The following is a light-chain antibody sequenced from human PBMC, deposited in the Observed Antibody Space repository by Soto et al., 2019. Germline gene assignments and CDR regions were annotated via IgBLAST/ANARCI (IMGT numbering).Light chain of an antibody. CDR3: CSYAGVYTSV. CDR1: SSDVGGYNY. Sequence: QSALTQPRSVSGSPGQSVTISCTGTSSDVGGYNYVSWYQQHPGKAPKLMIYAVSERPSGVPDRFSGSRSGNTASLTISGLQAEDEADYYCCSYAGVYTSVFGGGTKLTVL. V-gene: IGLV2-11*01. J-gene: IGLJ2*01. CDR2: AVS.